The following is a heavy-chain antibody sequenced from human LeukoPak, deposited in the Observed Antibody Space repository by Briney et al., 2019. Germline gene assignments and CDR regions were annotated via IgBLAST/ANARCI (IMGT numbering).Heavy chain of an antibody. CDR2: INPSGGST. Sequence: ASVKVSCKASGYTFTNYYMHWVRQAPGQGLEWMGIINPSGGSTNYAQRFQGRVTMTTDTSTSTVYMEQSSLRSEDTAVYYCARGLEWYSSSWYAPVDYWGQGTLVTVSS. CDR3: ARGLEWYSSSWYAPVDY. CDR1: GYTFTNYY. D-gene: IGHD6-13*01. J-gene: IGHJ4*02. V-gene: IGHV1-46*01.